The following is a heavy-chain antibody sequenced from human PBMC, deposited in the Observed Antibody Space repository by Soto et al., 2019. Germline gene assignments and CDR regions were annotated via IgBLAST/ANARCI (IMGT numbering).Heavy chain of an antibody. CDR2: IWYDGSNK. Sequence: GGSLRLSCAASGFTFSSYGMHWVRQAPGKGLEWVAVIWYDGSNKYYADSVKGRFTISRDNSKNTLYLQMNSLRAEDTAVYYWATGPDILTGYSTPYYYYGMDVWGQGTTVTVSS. D-gene: IGHD3-9*01. J-gene: IGHJ6*02. V-gene: IGHV3-33*01. CDR3: ATGPDILTGYSTPYYYYGMDV. CDR1: GFTFSSYG.